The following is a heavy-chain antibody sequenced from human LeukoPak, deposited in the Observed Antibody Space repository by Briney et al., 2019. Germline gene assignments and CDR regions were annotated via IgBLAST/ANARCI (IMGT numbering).Heavy chain of an antibody. J-gene: IGHJ3*02. D-gene: IGHD3-10*01. CDR1: GFTFDDYA. Sequence: GGSLRLSCAASGFTFDDYAMHWVRQAPGKGLEWVSGISWNSGSIGYADSVKGRFTISRDNAKNSLYLQMNSLRAEDTALYYCAKDAGSGSYYNEGDAFDIWGQGTMVTVSS. V-gene: IGHV3-9*01. CDR3: AKDAGSGSYYNEGDAFDI. CDR2: ISWNSGSI.